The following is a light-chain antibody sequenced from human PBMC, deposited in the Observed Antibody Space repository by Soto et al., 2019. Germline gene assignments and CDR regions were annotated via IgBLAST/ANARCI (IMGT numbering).Light chain of an antibody. V-gene: IGLV3-9*01. CDR3: QVWDSSPHVV. CDR2: RDS. Sequence: SYELTQPLSVSVALGQTARITCGGNNIGSKNVHWYQQKPGQAPVLGIYRDSNRPSGIPERFSGPNSGNTATLTISRAQAGDEADYYCQVWDSSPHVVFGGGTKLTVL. CDR1: NIGSKN. J-gene: IGLJ2*01.